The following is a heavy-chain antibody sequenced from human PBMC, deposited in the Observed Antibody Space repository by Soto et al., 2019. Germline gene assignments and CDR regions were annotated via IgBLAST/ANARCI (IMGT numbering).Heavy chain of an antibody. CDR2: IIPIFGTA. Sequence: SVKVSCKASGGTFSSYAISWVRQAPGQGLEWMGGIIPIFGTANYAQKFQGRVTITADESTSTAYMELSSLRSEDTAVYYCARSIAAAGKVWYYGMDVWGQGTTVTVSS. J-gene: IGHJ6*02. CDR1: GGTFSSYA. CDR3: ARSIAAAGKVWYYGMDV. V-gene: IGHV1-69*13. D-gene: IGHD6-13*01.